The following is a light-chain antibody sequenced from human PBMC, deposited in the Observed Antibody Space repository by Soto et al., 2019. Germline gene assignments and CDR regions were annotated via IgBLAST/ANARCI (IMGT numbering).Light chain of an antibody. J-gene: IGKJ5*01. CDR3: QQRSNWRT. CDR2: DAS. CDR1: QSVRSN. V-gene: IGKV3-11*01. Sequence: EIVMTQSPATLSVSPGERATLSCRASQSVRSNLAWYQQKPGQAPRLLIYDASNRATGIPARFSGSGSGTDFTLTISSLEPEDFAVYYCQQRSNWRTFGQGTRLEIK.